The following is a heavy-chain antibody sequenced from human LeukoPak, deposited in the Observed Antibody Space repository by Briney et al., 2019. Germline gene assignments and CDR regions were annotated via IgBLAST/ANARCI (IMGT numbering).Heavy chain of an antibody. J-gene: IGHJ4*02. CDR2: INPNSGGT. CDR1: GYTFTGYY. V-gene: IGHV1-2*06. D-gene: IGHD1-26*01. Sequence: ASVKVSCKASGYTFTGYYMHWVRQAPGQGLEWMGRINPNSGGTNYAQKFQGRVTMTRDTPISTAYMELSRLRFDDTAVYYCARPVVGAIKALYYWGQGTLVTVSS. CDR3: ARPVVGAIKALYY.